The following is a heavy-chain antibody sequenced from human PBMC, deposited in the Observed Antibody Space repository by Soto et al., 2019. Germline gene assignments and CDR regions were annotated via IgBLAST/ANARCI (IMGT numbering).Heavy chain of an antibody. J-gene: IGHJ5*02. V-gene: IGHV1-18*01. CDR1: GYTFTSYG. CDR3: ASFRGIAVAGTFFDP. D-gene: IGHD6-19*01. Sequence: GASVKVSCKASGYTFTSYGISWVRQAPGQGLEWMGWISAYNGNTNYAQKLQGRVTMTTDTSTSTAYMELRSLRSDDTAVYYCASFRGIAVAGTFFDPWGQEPLVTVSS. CDR2: ISAYNGNT.